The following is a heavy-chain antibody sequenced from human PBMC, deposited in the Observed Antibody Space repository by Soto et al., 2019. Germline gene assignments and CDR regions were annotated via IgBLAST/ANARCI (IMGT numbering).Heavy chain of an antibody. CDR2: INRGASGT. D-gene: IGHD5-18*01. Sequence: EVQLVESGGDLVQPGGSLRLSCAGYGFIFSAYWMSWVRHGPGKGLEWVAMINRGASGTHYVDSVKGRFTISRDNDKNSLYLQMNSLRVEDTDVYYCATLDTAKIQTAAYWCQGTLVTVSS. CDR1: GFIFSAYW. V-gene: IGHV3-7*01. J-gene: IGHJ4*02. CDR3: ATLDTAKIQTAAY.